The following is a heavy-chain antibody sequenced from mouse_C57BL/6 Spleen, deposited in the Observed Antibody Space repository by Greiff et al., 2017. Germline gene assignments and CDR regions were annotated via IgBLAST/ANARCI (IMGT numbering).Heavy chain of an antibody. D-gene: IGHD2-4*01. CDR2: ISSGSSTI. V-gene: IGHV5-17*01. Sequence: EVMLVESGGGLVKPGGSLKLSCAASGFTFSDYGMHWVRQAPEKGLEWVAYISSGSSTIYYADTVKGRITISRDNAKNTPFLQMTSLRSEDTAMYYCAREVYYDYDGYAMDYWGQGTSVTVSS. CDR1: GFTFSDYG. CDR3: AREVYYDYDGYAMDY. J-gene: IGHJ4*01.